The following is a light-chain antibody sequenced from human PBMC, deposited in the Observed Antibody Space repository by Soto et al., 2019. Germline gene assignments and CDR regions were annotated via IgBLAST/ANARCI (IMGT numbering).Light chain of an antibody. CDR1: SGSIASGY. Sequence: FMLTQPHSVSESPGKTVTISCTGSSGSIASGYVQWYQQRPGSAPTTLIYEDNQRPAGVPDRFSGSIDSSSNSASLTISGPRPEDEADYYCQSSDGNNMVFGGGTKVTVL. V-gene: IGLV6-57*02. CDR2: EDN. J-gene: IGLJ2*01. CDR3: QSSDGNNMV.